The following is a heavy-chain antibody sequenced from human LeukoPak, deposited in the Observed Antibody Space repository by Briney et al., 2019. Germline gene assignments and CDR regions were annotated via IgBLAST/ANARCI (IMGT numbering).Heavy chain of an antibody. Sequence: ASVKVSCKASGGTFSSYAISWVRQAPGQGLEWMGGIIPIFGTANYAQKFQGRVTITADESTSTAYMELSSLRSEDTAVYYCAGPDSGSYGAGGAFDIWGQGTMVTVSS. CDR3: AGPDSGSYGAGGAFDI. V-gene: IGHV1-69*13. CDR1: GGTFSSYA. CDR2: IIPIFGTA. D-gene: IGHD1-26*01. J-gene: IGHJ3*02.